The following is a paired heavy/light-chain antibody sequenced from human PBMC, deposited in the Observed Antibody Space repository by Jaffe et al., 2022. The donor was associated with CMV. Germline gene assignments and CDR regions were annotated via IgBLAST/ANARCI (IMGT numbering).Light chain of an antibody. V-gene: IGKV2-28*01. CDR1: QSLLHSNGYNY. CDR2: LGS. CDR3: MQALETPIT. Sequence: DIVMTQSPLSLPVTPGEPASISCRPSQSLLHSNGYNYLDWYLQKPGESPQLLIYLGSSRASGVPDRFSGSGSGTDFTLKISTVKAEDVGVYYCMQALETPITFGQGTRLEIK. J-gene: IGKJ5*01.
Heavy chain of an antibody. Sequence: QVQLVESGGGVVQPGGSLTLSCATSGFSFSDYYMTWVRQAPGKGLEWLSYISTRGDTQYAESRRGRFTVYAGSVKGRFSISRDNARSSLYLQMDSLTAEDTAVYYCARGHGGTYGNRRYHYFYHMDVWGKGTTVTVSS. V-gene: IGHV3-11*04. CDR1: GFSFSDYY. D-gene: IGHD2-15*01. CDR3: ARGHGGTYGNRRYHYFYHMDV. CDR2: ISTRGDT. J-gene: IGHJ6*04.